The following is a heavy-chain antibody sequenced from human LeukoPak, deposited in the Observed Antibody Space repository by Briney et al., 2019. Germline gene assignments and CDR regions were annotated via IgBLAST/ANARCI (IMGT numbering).Heavy chain of an antibody. V-gene: IGHV4-39*01. CDR2: IYYSGST. CDR3: ARTDPGEELRCLDY. CDR1: GGSISSSSYY. J-gene: IGHJ4*02. D-gene: IGHD3-10*01. Sequence: SETLSLTCTVSGGSISSSSYYWGWIRQPPGKGLEWIGSIYYSGSTYYNPSLKSRVTISVDTSKNQFSLKLSSVTAADTAVYYCARTDPGEELRCLDYWGQGTLVTVSS.